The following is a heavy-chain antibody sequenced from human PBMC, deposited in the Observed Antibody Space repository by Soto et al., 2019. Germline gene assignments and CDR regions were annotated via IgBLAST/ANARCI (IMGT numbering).Heavy chain of an antibody. D-gene: IGHD3-9*01. CDR2: MHHTQGT. CDR1: GASIYIYY. Sequence: SGTLAIACSVSGASIYIYYGTLILQPPGGGLEWIGYMHHTQGTNDNPSLRGRVHMSIDTSMNQFSLRLTSVTAADTAVYYCARVPFVGYFDWLDPWGHGTLVTVSS. J-gene: IGHJ5*02. CDR3: ARVPFVGYFDWLDP. V-gene: IGHV4-59*07.